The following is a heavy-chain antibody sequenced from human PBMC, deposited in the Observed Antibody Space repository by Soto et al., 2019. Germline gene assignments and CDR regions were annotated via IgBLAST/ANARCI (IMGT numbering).Heavy chain of an antibody. CDR2: ISTGGDT. J-gene: IGHJ4*01. Sequence: EVQLVESGGGLVQPGGSLRLSCAASGFAVSNTYMNWVRQAPGKGLEWVSVISTGGDTHHADSVKGRFTISRDSSTNTLDLQMSSLGVEDTAVYYGADVFVGWWGHGTLVTVSS. D-gene: IGHD3-10*01. V-gene: IGHV3-66*01. CDR1: GFAVSNTY. CDR3: ADVFVGW.